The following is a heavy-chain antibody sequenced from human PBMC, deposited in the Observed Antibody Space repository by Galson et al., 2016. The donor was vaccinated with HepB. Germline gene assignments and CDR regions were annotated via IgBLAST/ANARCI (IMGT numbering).Heavy chain of an antibody. Sequence: SVKVSCKASGRTFSNFAFNWVRQAPGQGPEWIGGIMPLYGSPNYAQNFQGRLTITVDESTTTVYMDLNSLKSDDTAVYYCATPRGSHGYFDYWGQGTLVTVSS. D-gene: IGHD1-26*01. CDR1: GRTFSNFA. V-gene: IGHV1-69*13. CDR2: IMPLYGSP. J-gene: IGHJ4*02. CDR3: ATPRGSHGYFDY.